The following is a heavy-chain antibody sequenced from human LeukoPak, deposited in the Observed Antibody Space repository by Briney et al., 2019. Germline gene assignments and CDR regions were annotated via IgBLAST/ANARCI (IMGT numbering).Heavy chain of an antibody. V-gene: IGHV3-23*01. CDR3: AKDPHWSTIFEVVIRNYYYYGMDV. J-gene: IGHJ6*02. CDR1: GFTFSSYA. CDR2: ISGSGGST. Sequence: PGGSLRLSCAASGFTFSSYAMSWVRQAPGKGLEWVSVISGSGGSTYYADSVKGRFTISRDNAKNTLYLQMNSLRAEDTAVYYCAKDPHWSTIFEVVIRNYYYYGMDVWGQGTTVTVSS. D-gene: IGHD3-3*01.